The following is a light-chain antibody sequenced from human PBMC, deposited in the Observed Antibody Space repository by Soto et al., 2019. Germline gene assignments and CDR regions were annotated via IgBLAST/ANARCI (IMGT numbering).Light chain of an antibody. J-gene: IGKJ1*01. CDR1: QGISNY. V-gene: IGKV1-27*01. Sequence: IQLTQSPSTLSASVGDRVSITCRAIQGISNYLAWYQQKPGKVPKLLIYAASTLQSGVPSRFSGSGSGTDFTLTISSLQPEDVATYYCQKYNSAPRTFGQGTKVGIK. CDR3: QKYNSAPRT. CDR2: AAS.